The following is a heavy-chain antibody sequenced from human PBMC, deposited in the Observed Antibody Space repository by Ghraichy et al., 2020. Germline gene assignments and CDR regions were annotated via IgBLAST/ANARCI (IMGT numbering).Heavy chain of an antibody. CDR2: IKNKIDGGTT. D-gene: IGHD3-10*01. J-gene: IGHJ4*02. CDR1: GIAFNNAW. CDR3: TTWGYYALGGLEY. Sequence: GSLNISCVASGIAFNNAWMSWVRQAPGKGLDWIGRIKNKIDGGTTDYPAPVKGRFTISRDDSKNTLYLEMNSLKAEDTAMYYCTTWGYYALGGLEYWGQGALVTVSS. V-gene: IGHV3-15*01.